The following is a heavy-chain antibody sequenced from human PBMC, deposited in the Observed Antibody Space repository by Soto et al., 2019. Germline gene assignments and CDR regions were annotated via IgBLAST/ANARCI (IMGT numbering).Heavy chain of an antibody. CDR1: GGTFSSYA. CDR3: ARDRGGGYGDYVYSRPYYYGMDV. J-gene: IGHJ6*02. CDR2: IIPIFGTA. Sequence: QVQLVQSGAEVKKPGSSVKVSCKASGGTFSSYAISWVRQAPGQGLEWMGGIIPIFGTANYAQKFQGRVTIPADKSTSTANRELSSLRSGDTAGYYCARDRGGGYGDYVYSRPYYYGMDVWGQGTTVTVSS. V-gene: IGHV1-69*06. D-gene: IGHD4-17*01.